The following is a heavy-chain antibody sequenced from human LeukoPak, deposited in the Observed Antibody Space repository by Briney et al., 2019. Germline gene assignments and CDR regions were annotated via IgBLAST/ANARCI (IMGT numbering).Heavy chain of an antibody. CDR2: INPKSGGT. Sequence: ASVKVSCKASGYTFTGYYIHWVRQAPGQGLEWMGWINPKSGGTNYAQKFQGRVTMTRDTSISTAYMELSSLRSDDTAVYYCARDGDSYGYYYYGMDVWGQGTTVTVSS. CDR3: ARDGDSYGYYYYGMDV. V-gene: IGHV1-2*02. J-gene: IGHJ6*02. CDR1: GYTFTGYY. D-gene: IGHD5-18*01.